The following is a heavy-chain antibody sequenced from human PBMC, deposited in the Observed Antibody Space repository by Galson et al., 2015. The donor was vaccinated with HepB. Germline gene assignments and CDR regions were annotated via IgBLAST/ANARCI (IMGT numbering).Heavy chain of an antibody. J-gene: IGHJ1*01. D-gene: IGHD6-19*01. CDR1: GFTFSNYA. CDR2: ISYDGSNK. Sequence: SLRLSCAASGFTFSNYAMHWVRQAPGKGLEWVAVISYDGSNKYYADSVKGRFTISRDNSKNTLFLRVNSLRAEDTAVYYCARGGLVLSDRAEYFQHWGQGTLVTVSS. CDR3: ARGGLVLSDRAEYFQH. V-gene: IGHV3-30*04.